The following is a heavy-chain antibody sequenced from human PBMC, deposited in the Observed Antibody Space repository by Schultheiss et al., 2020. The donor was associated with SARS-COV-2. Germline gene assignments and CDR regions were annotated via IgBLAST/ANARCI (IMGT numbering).Heavy chain of an antibody. CDR2: IYTSGST. Sequence: SETLSLTCTVSGGSISSYYWSWIRQPPGKGLEWIGYIYTSGSTNYNPSLKSRVTMSVDTSKNQFSLKLSSVTAADTAVYYCASWTTMVRGVILDYWGQGTLVTVSS. J-gene: IGHJ4*02. D-gene: IGHD3-10*01. CDR1: GGSISSYY. V-gene: IGHV4-4*08. CDR3: ASWTTMVRGVILDY.